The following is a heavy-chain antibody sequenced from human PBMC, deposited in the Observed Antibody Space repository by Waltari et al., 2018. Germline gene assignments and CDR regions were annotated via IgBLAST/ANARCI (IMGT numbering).Heavy chain of an antibody. D-gene: IGHD3-10*01. Sequence: QLQLQESGPGLVKPSETLSLTCTVSGGSISSSSYYWGWIRQPPGKGLAWIGSIYYSGSTYYNPSLKSRVTISVDTSKNQFSLKLSSVTAADTAVYYCARHEGRFGDYLGQGTLVTVSS. CDR1: GGSISSSSYY. J-gene: IGHJ4*02. V-gene: IGHV4-39*01. CDR3: ARHEGRFGDY. CDR2: IYYSGST.